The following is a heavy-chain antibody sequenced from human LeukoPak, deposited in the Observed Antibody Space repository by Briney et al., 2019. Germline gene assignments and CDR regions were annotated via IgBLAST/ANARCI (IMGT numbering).Heavy chain of an antibody. V-gene: IGHV3-30*18. CDR1: GFTFSSYG. CDR3: AKMHDILTGYFSFDY. D-gene: IGHD3-9*01. CDR2: ISYDGSNK. J-gene: IGHJ4*02. Sequence: GGSLRLSCAASGFTFSSYGMHWVRQAPGKGLEWVAAISYDGSNKYYADSVKGRFTISRDNSKNTLYLQMNSLRAEDTAVYYCAKMHDILTGYFSFDYWGQGTLVTVSS.